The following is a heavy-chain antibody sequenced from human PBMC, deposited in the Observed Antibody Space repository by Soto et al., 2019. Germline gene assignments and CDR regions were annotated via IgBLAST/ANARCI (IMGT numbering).Heavy chain of an antibody. V-gene: IGHV1-69*13. J-gene: IGHJ5*02. CDR3: ARGQEAIAAVNWFDP. CDR1: GGTFSSYA. Sequence: SVKVSCKASGGTFSSYAIGWVRQAPGQGLEWMGGIIPIFGTANYAQKFQGRVTITADESTSTAYMELSSLRSEDTAVYYCARGQEAIAAVNWFDPWGQGNLVTASS. CDR2: IIPIFGTA. D-gene: IGHD6-13*01.